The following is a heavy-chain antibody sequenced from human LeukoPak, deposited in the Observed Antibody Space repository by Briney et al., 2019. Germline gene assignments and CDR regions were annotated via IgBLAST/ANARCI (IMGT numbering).Heavy chain of an antibody. CDR3: ARGPPVEVASREGLYFDY. D-gene: IGHD5-24*01. CDR2: LRYDGSGK. CDR1: GFTFSNHW. Sequence: GGSLRLSCAASGFTFSNHWMNWVRQAPGKGLEWVASLRYDGSGKYYVESVKGRLTISRDDAKNSVFLQMNSLRVEDMGVYYCARGPPVEVASREGLYFDYWGQGTLVTVSS. V-gene: IGHV3-7*04. J-gene: IGHJ4*02.